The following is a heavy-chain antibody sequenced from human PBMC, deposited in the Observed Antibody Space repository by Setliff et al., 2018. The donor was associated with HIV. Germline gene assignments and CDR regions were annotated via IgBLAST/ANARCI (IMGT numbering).Heavy chain of an antibody. J-gene: IGHJ2*01. CDR1: GFTFSSYA. Sequence: PGGSLRLSCSASGFTFSSYAMHWVRQAPGKGLEYVSAISSNGDHTYYADSVKGRFTISRDNSKNRLDLQMGSLRAEDMAVYYCASNFRSGYWYFDLWGRGTLVTVSS. D-gene: IGHD2-15*01. V-gene: IGHV3-64*02. CDR3: ASNFRSGYWYFDL. CDR2: ISSNGDHT.